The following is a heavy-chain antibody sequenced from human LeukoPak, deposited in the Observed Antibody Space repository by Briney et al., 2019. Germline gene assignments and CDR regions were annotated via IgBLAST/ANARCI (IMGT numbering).Heavy chain of an antibody. CDR2: IYPGDSDT. Sequence: GESLKISCKGSGYSFTSYWIGWVRQMPGKGLEWMGIIYPGDSDTRYSPSFQGQVTISADKSISTAYLQWSSLKASDTAMYYCARGRRSGYFRPYFDYWGQGTLVTVSS. J-gene: IGHJ4*02. V-gene: IGHV5-51*01. D-gene: IGHD3-22*01. CDR1: GYSFTSYW. CDR3: ARGRRSGYFRPYFDY.